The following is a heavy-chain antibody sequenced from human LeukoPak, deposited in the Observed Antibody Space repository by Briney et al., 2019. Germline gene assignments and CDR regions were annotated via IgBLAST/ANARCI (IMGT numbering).Heavy chain of an antibody. J-gene: IGHJ4*02. Sequence: GESLKISCKGSGYSFTSYWIGWVRQMPGKGLEWMGIIYPGDSDTRYSPSFQGQVTISADKSIRTAYLQWSSLRASDTVMYYCARVTVEYYFDYWGQGTLVSVSS. CDR2: IYPGDSDT. V-gene: IGHV5-51*01. CDR3: ARVTVEYYFDY. CDR1: GYSFTSYW.